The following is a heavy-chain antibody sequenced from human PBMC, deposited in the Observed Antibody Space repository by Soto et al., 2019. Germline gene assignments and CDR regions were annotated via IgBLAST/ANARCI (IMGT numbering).Heavy chain of an antibody. CDR1: GFTFSSYV. J-gene: IGHJ4*02. CDR2: ISDGGGST. V-gene: IGHV3-23*01. D-gene: IGHD3-10*01. CDR3: TRGVGRYYDS. Sequence: EMQLLESGGGLIQPGGSLRLSCAASGFTFSSYVMRWVRQAPGKGLEYVSSISDGGGSTYYADSVKGRFTISRDNSRDTLYLQMNTLNAEDTAVYYCTRGVGRYYDSWGQGTLVTVSS.